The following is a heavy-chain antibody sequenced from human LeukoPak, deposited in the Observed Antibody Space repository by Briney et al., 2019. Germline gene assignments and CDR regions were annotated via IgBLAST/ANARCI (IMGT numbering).Heavy chain of an antibody. V-gene: IGHV1-2*02. CDR1: GYTFTDYY. CDR3: ARGKLLRIDY. D-gene: IGHD2-15*01. Sequence: ASVKVSCKASGYTFTDYYIHWVRQAPGQGLEWMGFINPNSGDTNYAQNFQGRVTMTRDTSISTAYMEVNRLRSDDTAVYYCARGKLLRIDYWGQGTLVTVSS. CDR2: INPNSGDT. J-gene: IGHJ4*02.